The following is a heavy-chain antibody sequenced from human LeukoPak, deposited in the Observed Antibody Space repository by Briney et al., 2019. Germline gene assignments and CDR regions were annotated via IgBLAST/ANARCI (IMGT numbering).Heavy chain of an antibody. J-gene: IGHJ4*02. D-gene: IGHD2-21*02. CDR1: GHTFTSHY. Sequence: ASVKASCKASGHTFTSHYIHWLRQAPGHGLEWMGIINPSAGSTSYAQKFQGRVTMTRDTSTSTVYMELSSMRSEDTAVYYCATPPEYCGGDCYLDYWGQGTLVTVSS. V-gene: IGHV1-46*01. CDR2: INPSAGST. CDR3: ATPPEYCGGDCYLDY.